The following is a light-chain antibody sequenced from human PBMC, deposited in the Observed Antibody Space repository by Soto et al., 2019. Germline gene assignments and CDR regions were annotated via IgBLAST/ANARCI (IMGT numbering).Light chain of an antibody. CDR1: SSNIGAGYD. CDR3: QSYDSSLSGLVV. CDR2: GNS. Sequence: QSALTQPPSVSGAPGQRVTISCTGSSSNIGAGYDVHWYQQLPGTAPKLLIYGNSNRPSGVPDRFSGSKSGTSASLAITGLQAEDEADYFCQSYDSSLSGLVVFGGRTKLTVL. V-gene: IGLV1-40*01. J-gene: IGLJ2*01.